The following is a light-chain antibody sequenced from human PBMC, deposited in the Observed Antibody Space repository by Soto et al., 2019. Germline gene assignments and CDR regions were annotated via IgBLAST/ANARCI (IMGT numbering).Light chain of an antibody. J-gene: IGKJ4*01. V-gene: IGKV1-27*01. CDR2: GAS. CDR1: QDISIY. Sequence: DIQMSQSPSSLSASAGDRVTITSRASQDISIYLAWYQQRSGKVPKLLIYGASTLQSGVPSRFSGSGSGTDFNLTINSLQPEDVATYYCQKYNRAPLTFGGGTKVEIK. CDR3: QKYNRAPLT.